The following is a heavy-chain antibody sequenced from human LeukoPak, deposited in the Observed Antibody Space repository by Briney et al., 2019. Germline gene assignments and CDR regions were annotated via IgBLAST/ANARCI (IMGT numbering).Heavy chain of an antibody. V-gene: IGHV3-21*01. J-gene: IGHJ4*02. CDR1: GFTFSSYS. Sequence: GGSLRLSCAASGFTFSSYSMNWVRQAPGKGLEWVSSISSSSSYIYYADSVKGRFTISRDNSKNTLYLQMNSLRAEDTAVYYCAKAPGLAYYDILTGYYGGVYFDYWGQGTLVTVSS. CDR2: ISSSSSYI. D-gene: IGHD3-9*01. CDR3: AKAPGLAYYDILTGYYGGVYFDY.